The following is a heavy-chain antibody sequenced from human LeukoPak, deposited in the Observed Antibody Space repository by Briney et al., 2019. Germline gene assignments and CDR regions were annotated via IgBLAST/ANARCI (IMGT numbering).Heavy chain of an antibody. CDR3: TRGHYGLDI. CDR1: GFPISNHW. V-gene: IGHV3-7*01. J-gene: IGHJ3*02. Sequence: GGSLSLSCAASGFPISNHWMTWVRQAPGKGLEWVAHINADGSQKDCVDSVTGRFTISKDNAKNSLYLQLNSLRAEDTALYYCTRGHYGLDIWGQGTMVTVSS. D-gene: IGHD4-17*01. CDR2: INADGSQK.